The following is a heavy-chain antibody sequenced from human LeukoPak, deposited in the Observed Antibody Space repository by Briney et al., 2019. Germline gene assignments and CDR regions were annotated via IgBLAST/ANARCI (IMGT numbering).Heavy chain of an antibody. CDR3: ARDLNSSSSFFDY. J-gene: IGHJ4*02. V-gene: IGHV1-46*01. D-gene: IGHD6-6*01. CDR2: INPSGGST. Sequence: GASVNVSCKASGYTFTSYYRHWVRQAPGQGLEWMGIINPSGGSTSYAQKFQGRVTMTRDMSTSTVYMELSSLRSEDTAVYHCARDLNSSSSFFDYWGQGTLVTVSS. CDR1: GYTFTSYY.